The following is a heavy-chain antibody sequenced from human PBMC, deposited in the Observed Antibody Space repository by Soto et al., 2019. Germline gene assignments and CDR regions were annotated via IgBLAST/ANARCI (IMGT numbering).Heavy chain of an antibody. CDR1: GGSFSGYY. J-gene: IGHJ4*02. CDR3: AAYDILTVYFPQYSFDY. D-gene: IGHD3-9*01. CDR2: INHSGST. V-gene: IGHV4-34*01. Sequence: SETLSLTCAVYGGSFSGYYWSWIRQPPGKGLEWIGEINHSGSTNYNPSLQSRVAMSIDTSNNHFSLKLSSATAADTAVYYCAAYDILTVYFPQYSFDYWGQGALVTVSS.